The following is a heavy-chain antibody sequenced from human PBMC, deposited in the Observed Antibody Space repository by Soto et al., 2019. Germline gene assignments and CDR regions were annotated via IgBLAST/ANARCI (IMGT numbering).Heavy chain of an antibody. CDR1: GFTFSNYG. CDR2: IWYDGANK. D-gene: IGHD3-10*01. J-gene: IGHJ4*02. CDR3: ARGSSREVDY. Sequence: QVQLVESGGGVVQPGRSLRLSCAASGFTFSNYGMHWVRQTPGKGLEWVVIIWYDGANKYYADSVKGRFTISRDNSKNTLYLQMNSLRAEDTAVYYCARGSSREVDYWGRGTLVTVSS. V-gene: IGHV3-33*01.